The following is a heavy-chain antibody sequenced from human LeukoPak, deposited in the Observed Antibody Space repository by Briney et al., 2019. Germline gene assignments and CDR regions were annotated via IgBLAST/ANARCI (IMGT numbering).Heavy chain of an antibody. V-gene: IGHV1-24*01. CDR3: VRGRTGSIATAGRY. J-gene: IGHJ4*02. D-gene: IGHD6-6*01. CDR2: LEPQDSET. CDR1: ASTLTQFS. Sequence: ASVTDSCKLSASTLTQFSIHWVRQAHGKGLESLGGLEPQDSETILSQKFQDRVALTSDTSTSTAYMDMSRLRSEDTAVYFCVRGRTGSIATAGRYWGRGTLVTVSS.